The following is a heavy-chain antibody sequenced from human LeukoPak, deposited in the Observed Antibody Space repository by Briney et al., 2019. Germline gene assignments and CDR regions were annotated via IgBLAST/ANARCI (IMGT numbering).Heavy chain of an antibody. J-gene: IGHJ4*02. CDR3: ARDESVEMATIMGNFDY. Sequence: ASVKVSCKASGGTFSSYTISWVRQAPGQGLEWMGRIIPILGIANYAQKSHGRVTITADKSTSTAYMELSSLRSEDTAVYYCARDESVEMATIMGNFDYWGQGTLVTVSS. CDR2: IIPILGIA. V-gene: IGHV1-69*04. D-gene: IGHD5-24*01. CDR1: GGTFSSYT.